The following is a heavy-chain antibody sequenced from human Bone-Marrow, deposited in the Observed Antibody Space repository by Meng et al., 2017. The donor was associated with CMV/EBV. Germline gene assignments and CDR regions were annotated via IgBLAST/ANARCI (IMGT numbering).Heavy chain of an antibody. V-gene: IGHV1-46*01. CDR2: INPSGGST. J-gene: IGHJ5*02. D-gene: IGHD2-2*01. CDR1: GYTFTSYV. Sequence: SVKVSCKASGYTFTSYVISWVRQAPGQGLEWMGIINPSGGSTSYAQKFQGRVTMTRDTSTSTVYMELSSLRSEDTAVYYCARSPYCSSTSCSRGWFDPWGQGTLVTVSS. CDR3: ARSPYCSSTSCSRGWFDP.